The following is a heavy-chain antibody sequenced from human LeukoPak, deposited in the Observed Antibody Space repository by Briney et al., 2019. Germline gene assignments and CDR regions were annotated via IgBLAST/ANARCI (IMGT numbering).Heavy chain of an antibody. D-gene: IGHD2-15*01. CDR2: IIPILGIA. V-gene: IGHV1-69*04. CDR1: GGTFSSYA. CDR3: ARGSPYCSGGSCLPFDY. J-gene: IGHJ4*02. Sequence: SVKVSCKASGGTFSSYAISWVRQAPGQGLEWMGRIIPILGIANYAQKLQGRVTITADKSTSTAYMELSSLRSEDTAVYYCARGSPYCSGGSCLPFDYWGQGTLVTVSS.